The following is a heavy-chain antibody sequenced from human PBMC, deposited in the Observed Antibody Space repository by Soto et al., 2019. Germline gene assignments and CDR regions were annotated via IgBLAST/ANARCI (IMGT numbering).Heavy chain of an antibody. V-gene: IGHV3-30-3*01. CDR1: GFTFSSYA. CDR3: ARGPRDSSSWYWYFDL. Sequence: GGSLRLSCAASGFTFSSYAMHWVRQAPGKGLEWVAVISYDGSNKYYADSVKGRFTISRDNSKNTLYLQMNSLRAEDTAVYYCARGPRDSSSWYWYFDLWGRGTLVTVSS. CDR2: ISYDGSNK. D-gene: IGHD6-13*01. J-gene: IGHJ2*01.